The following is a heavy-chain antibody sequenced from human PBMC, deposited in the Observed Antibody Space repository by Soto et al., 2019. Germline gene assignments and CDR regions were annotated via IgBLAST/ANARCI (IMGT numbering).Heavy chain of an antibody. CDR3: TRVYGSSWYVWLDP. V-gene: IGHV3-49*04. D-gene: IGHD6-13*01. Sequence: GSLRLSCTASGFTFGDYAMSWVRQAPGKGLEWVGFIRSKAYGGTTEYAASVKGRFTISRDDSKSIAYLQMNSLKTEDTAVYYCTRVYGSSWYVWLDPWGQGTLVTVYS. CDR1: GFTFGDYA. CDR2: IRSKAYGGTT. J-gene: IGHJ5*02.